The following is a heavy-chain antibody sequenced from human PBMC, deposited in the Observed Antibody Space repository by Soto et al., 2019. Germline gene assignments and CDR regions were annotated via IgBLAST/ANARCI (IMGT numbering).Heavy chain of an antibody. V-gene: IGHV3-23*01. CDR1: GFTFSNYG. Sequence: PGGSLRLSCTASGFTFSNYGMSWVRQAPGKGLEWVSGIIGSGDTTYYADSVKGRCTISRDNAKNTLYLQMNSLRAEDTAVYYCARAGPKGFDPWGQGTLVTVSS. J-gene: IGHJ5*02. CDR3: ARAGPKGFDP. CDR2: IIGSGDTT.